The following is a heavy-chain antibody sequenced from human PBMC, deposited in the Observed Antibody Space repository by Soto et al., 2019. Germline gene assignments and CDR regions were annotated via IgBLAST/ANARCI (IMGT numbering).Heavy chain of an antibody. CDR3: ARTPWSVDYGDYVH. CDR2: IDPSDSYT. D-gene: IGHD4-17*01. V-gene: IGHV5-10-1*01. Sequence: PGESLKISCXGSGYSFTSYWSSWVRQMPGKGLEWMGRIDPSDSYTNYSPSFQGHVTISADKSISTAYLQWSSLKASDTAMYYCARTPWSVDYGDYVHWGQGTLVTVSS. CDR1: GYSFTSYW. J-gene: IGHJ4*02.